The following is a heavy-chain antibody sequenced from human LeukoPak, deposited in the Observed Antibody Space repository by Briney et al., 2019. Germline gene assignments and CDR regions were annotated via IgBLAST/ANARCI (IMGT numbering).Heavy chain of an antibody. CDR2: TYSGGST. CDR3: ARDPGGYCSSTSC. J-gene: IGHJ4*02. CDR1: GFTFNSNY. V-gene: IGHV3-53*01. Sequence: GGSLRLSCAASGFTFNSNYMSWVRQAPGKGLEWVSVTYSGGSTYYADSVKGRFTISRDNSKNTLYLQMNSLRADDTAVYYCARDPGGYCSSTSCWGQGTLVTVSS. D-gene: IGHD2-2*01.